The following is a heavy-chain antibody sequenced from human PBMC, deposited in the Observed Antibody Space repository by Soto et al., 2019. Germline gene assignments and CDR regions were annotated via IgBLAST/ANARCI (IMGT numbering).Heavy chain of an antibody. J-gene: IGHJ6*03. CDR1: GGSFNIHY. CDR3: ASRSSGWYSSSLRDV. D-gene: IGHD6-19*01. V-gene: IGHV4-34*01. CDR2: INDSGSA. Sequence: SETLSLTCAVYGGSFNIHYWRWIRQPPGKGLKWIGEINDSGSANNNPSLKSRVTLSVDTSKNQFSLKLTSVTAADTAIYYCASRSSGWYSSSLRDVWGKGTTVTDSS.